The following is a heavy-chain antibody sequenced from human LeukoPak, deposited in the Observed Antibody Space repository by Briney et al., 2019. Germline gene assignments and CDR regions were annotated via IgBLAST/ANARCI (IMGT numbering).Heavy chain of an antibody. J-gene: IGHJ2*01. V-gene: IGHV4-59*08. CDR3: ARQQPYGSSWYATHWYFDL. Sequence: SETLSLTCTVSGGSISSYYWSWIRQPPGKGLEWIGYIYYSGSTNYNPSLKSRVTISVDTSKNQFSLKLSSVTAADTAVYYCARQQPYGSSWYATHWYFDLWGRGTLVTVSS. CDR1: GGSISSYY. CDR2: IYYSGST. D-gene: IGHD6-13*01.